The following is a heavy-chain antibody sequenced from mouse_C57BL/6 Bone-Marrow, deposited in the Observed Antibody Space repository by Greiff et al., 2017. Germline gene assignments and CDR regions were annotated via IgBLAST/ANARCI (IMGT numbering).Heavy chain of an antibody. V-gene: IGHV1-59*01. D-gene: IGHD4-1*01. CDR1: GYTFTSYC. J-gene: IGHJ3*01. CDR2: IDPSDGDT. Sequence: QVQLQQSGAELVRPGASVKLSCTASGYTFTSYCMHWVKQRPGQGLEWIGWIDPSDGDTKYNSKFQGKATLTADTSSSTAYLQLSSLTSEDSAVYYCARGTDWGGFAYWGQGTLVTVSA. CDR3: ARGTDWGGFAY.